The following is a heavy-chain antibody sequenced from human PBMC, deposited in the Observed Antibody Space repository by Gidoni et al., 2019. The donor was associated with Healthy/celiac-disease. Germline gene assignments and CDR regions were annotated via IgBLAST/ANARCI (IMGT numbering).Heavy chain of an antibody. V-gene: IGHV3-74*01. Sequence: EVQLVESGGGLVQPGGSLRLPCPASGFPFLSSWMQWVRQAPGKGLVWVSRINSDGSRTSYADSMKGRLTISRDNAKNTLYLQMNKLRVEDTAVYDCARDFGRSSGYDCWSGYTSNGAFDIWGQGTLVTVSS. CDR3: ARDFGRSSGYDCWSGYTSNGAFDI. D-gene: IGHD3-3*01. J-gene: IGHJ3*02. CDR2: INSDGSRT. CDR1: GFPFLSSW.